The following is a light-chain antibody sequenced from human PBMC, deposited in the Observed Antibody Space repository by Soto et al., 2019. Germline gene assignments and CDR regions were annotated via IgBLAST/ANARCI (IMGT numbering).Light chain of an antibody. V-gene: IGKV3-20*01. CDR3: QQYGTALLT. CDR1: QSISSSY. Sequence: EIVLTQSPGTLSLSPGERANLSCRASQSISSSYLAWYQQKPGQAPRLLIYGASSRATGIPERFSGSGSGTDITLTITRLEPEDFEVYYCQQYGTALLTFGGGTKVEIK. CDR2: GAS. J-gene: IGKJ4*01.